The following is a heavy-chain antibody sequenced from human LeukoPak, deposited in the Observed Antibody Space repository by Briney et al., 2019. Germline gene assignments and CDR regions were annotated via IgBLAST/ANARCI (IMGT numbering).Heavy chain of an antibody. J-gene: IGHJ6*03. D-gene: IGHD1-26*01. CDR3: GTYRESYQGYSYYYVGV. CDR1: GGSISSYY. V-gene: IGHV4-59*01. Sequence: PSETLSLTCTVSGGSISSYYWSWIRQPPGKGLEWIRYIYYSGSTNYNPSLKSRVTISVDTSKNQFSLKLSSVTAADTAVYYCGTYRESYQGYSYYYVGVSGKGTTVTVSS. CDR2: IYYSGST.